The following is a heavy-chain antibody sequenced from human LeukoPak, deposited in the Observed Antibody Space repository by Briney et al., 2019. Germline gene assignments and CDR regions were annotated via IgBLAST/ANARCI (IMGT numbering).Heavy chain of an antibody. J-gene: IGHJ5*02. CDR2: ISYDGSNK. V-gene: IGHV3-30*04. CDR3: ARIVGAIAQNWFDP. D-gene: IGHD1-26*01. CDR1: GFTFSSYA. Sequence: PGGSLRLSCAASGFTFSSYAMHWVRQAPGNGLEWVAVISYDGSNKYYADSVKCRFTISRDNSKNTLYLQMNSLRAEDTAVYYCARIVGAIAQNWFDPWGQGTLVIVTS.